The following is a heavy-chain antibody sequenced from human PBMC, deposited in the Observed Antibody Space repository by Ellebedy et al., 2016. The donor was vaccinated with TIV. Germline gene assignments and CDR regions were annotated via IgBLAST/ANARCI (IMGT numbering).Heavy chain of an antibody. CDR3: VKDKSVSGFSFWFFDL. CDR1: GFNFDDYA. Sequence: SLKISXAASGFNFDDYAMHWVRQAPGKDLEWVSGISWNSGSVNYADSVKGRFTISRDNVNDSLHLQMNSLRPEDTAFHYCVKDKSVSGFSFWFFDLWGRGTLVTVSS. CDR2: ISWNSGSV. D-gene: IGHD3-22*01. J-gene: IGHJ2*01. V-gene: IGHV3-9*01.